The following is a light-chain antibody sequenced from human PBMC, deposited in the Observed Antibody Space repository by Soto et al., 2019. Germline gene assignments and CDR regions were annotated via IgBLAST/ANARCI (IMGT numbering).Light chain of an antibody. CDR3: SSYTSSGTVA. V-gene: IGLV2-14*01. CDR2: DVS. J-gene: IGLJ2*01. Sequence: QSALTHPASVSGCPGQSITISCTGTSSDVGGYNYVSWYQQHPGKAPKVMIYDVSNRPSGVSNRFSGSKSGNTASLTISGLQPEDEAHYYCSSYTSSGTVAFGGGTKVTVL. CDR1: SSDVGGYNY.